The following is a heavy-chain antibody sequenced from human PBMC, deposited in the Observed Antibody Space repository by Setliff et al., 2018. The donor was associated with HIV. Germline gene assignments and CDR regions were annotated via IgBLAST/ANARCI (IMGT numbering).Heavy chain of an antibody. V-gene: IGHV1-3*01. D-gene: IGHD5-18*01. J-gene: IGHJ1*01. Sequence: ASVKVSCKASGYTFTSYAMHWVRQAPGQRLEWMGWINAGNGNTKYSQKFQGRVTMTADKSTSTVYMGLRSLRSEDTAVYFCARGWSEDTSMVQVEYFEHWGQGTLVTVSS. CDR3: ARGWSEDTSMVQVEYFEH. CDR1: GYTFTSYA. CDR2: INAGNGNT.